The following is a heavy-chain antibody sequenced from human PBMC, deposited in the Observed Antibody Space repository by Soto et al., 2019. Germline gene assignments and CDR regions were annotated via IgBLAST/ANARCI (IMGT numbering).Heavy chain of an antibody. J-gene: IGHJ4*02. CDR2: ISSSGSTI. CDR1: GFTFSDYY. CDR3: ARGPPRDSNLEPDGY. D-gene: IGHD4-4*01. Sequence: GGSLRLSCAASGFTFSDYYMSWIRQAPGKGLEWVSYISSSGSTIYYADSVKGRFTISRDNAKNSLYLQMNSLRAEDTAVYYCARGPPRDSNLEPDGYWGQGTLVTVSS. V-gene: IGHV3-11*01.